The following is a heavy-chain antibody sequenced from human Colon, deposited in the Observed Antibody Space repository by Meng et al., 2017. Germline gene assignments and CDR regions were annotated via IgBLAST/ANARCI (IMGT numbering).Heavy chain of an antibody. Sequence: QVQLRESGPGLVKPSQHLSLTCTVSGGSISSGDYYWSWIRQPPGKGLEWIGYIYYSGSTYYNPSLKSRVTISVDTSKNQFSLKLSSVTAADTAVYYCARGYYDSSGYGYWYFDLWGRGTLVTVSS. CDR3: ARGYYDSSGYGYWYFDL. D-gene: IGHD3-22*01. CDR2: IYYSGST. J-gene: IGHJ2*01. CDR1: GGSISSGDYY. V-gene: IGHV4-30-4*01.